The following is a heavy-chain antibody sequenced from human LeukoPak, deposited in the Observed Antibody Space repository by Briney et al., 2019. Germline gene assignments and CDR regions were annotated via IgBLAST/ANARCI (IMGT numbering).Heavy chain of an antibody. D-gene: IGHD3-3*01. J-gene: IGHJ5*02. CDR2: ISGSGGST. V-gene: IGHV3-23*01. CDR1: GFIFSPYA. Sequence: GGSLRLSCAASGFIFSPYAMNWVRQAPGKGLEWVSAISGSGGSTYYADSVKGRFTISRDNSKNTLYLQMNSLRAEDTAVYYCAKDRNYDFWRRGWFDPWGQGTLVTVSS. CDR3: AKDRNYDFWRRGWFDP.